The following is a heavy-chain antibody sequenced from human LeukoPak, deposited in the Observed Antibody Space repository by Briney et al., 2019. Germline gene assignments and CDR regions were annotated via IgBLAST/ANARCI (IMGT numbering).Heavy chain of an antibody. V-gene: IGHV3-21*01. Sequence: GGSLRLSCAASGFTFSSYTMNWVRQAPGKGLEWVSSISSSSYIYYADSVKGRFTISRDNAKNSLYLQMNSLRAEDTAVYYCARGGPGLNFDSWGQGTLVTVSS. J-gene: IGHJ4*02. D-gene: IGHD1-26*01. CDR3: ARGGPGLNFDS. CDR2: ISSSSYI. CDR1: GFTFSSYT.